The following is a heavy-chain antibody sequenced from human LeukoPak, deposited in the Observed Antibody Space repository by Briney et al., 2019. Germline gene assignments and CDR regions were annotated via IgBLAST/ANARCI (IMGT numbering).Heavy chain of an antibody. CDR3: AREEFMVRGVIDY. CDR1: GFTFSSYW. D-gene: IGHD3-10*01. CDR2: IKQDGSEK. J-gene: IGHJ4*02. V-gene: IGHV3-7*01. Sequence: PGGSLRLSCAASGFTFSSYWMSWVRQAPGKGLEWVANIKQDGSEKCYVDSVKGRFTISRDNAKNSLYLQMNSLRAEDTAVYYCAREEFMVRGVIDYWGQGTLVTVSS.